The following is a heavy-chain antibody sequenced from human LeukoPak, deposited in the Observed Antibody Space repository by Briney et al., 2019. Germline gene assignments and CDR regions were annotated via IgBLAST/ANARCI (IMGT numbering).Heavy chain of an antibody. V-gene: IGHV3-48*04. CDR2: IGISSGNT. J-gene: IGHJ4*02. D-gene: IGHD5-18*01. CDR3: ARDHNYAFDN. Sequence: GGSLRLSCTASGFPFDYSMNWVRQAPGKGLEWISYIGISSGNTKYADSVKGRFTISADNAKNPLYLQMNSLRVEDTAVYYCARDHNYAFDNWGQGTLVSVSS. CDR1: GFPFDYS.